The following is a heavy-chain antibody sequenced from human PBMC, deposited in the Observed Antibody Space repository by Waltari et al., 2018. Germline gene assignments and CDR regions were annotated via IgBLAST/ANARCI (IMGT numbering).Heavy chain of an antibody. V-gene: IGHV4-30-4*08. D-gene: IGHD2-15*01. CDR2: IFYSGST. J-gene: IGHJ4*02. Sequence: QVQLQESGPGLVKPSQTLSLTCTVSGGSISSDAYCWNWIRQPPGKGLEWIGYIFYSGSTYYNPSLKSRVTISVDTSKTQFSLKLSSVTAADTVVYYCARDSVVAGGGFDYWGQGTLVTVSS. CDR3: ARDSVVAGGGFDY. CDR1: GGSISSDAYC.